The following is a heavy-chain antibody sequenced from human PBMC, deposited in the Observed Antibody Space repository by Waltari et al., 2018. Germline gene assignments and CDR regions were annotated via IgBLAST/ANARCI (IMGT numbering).Heavy chain of an antibody. J-gene: IGHJ4*02. Sequence: QVQLVESGGGVVQPGGSLRLSCAASGFTFSSYGMHWVRQAPGKGLEWVAFIRYDGSNKYYSDSVKGRFTISRDNSKNTLYLQMNSLRAEDTAVYYCAKVGMVQGVGDFDYWGQGTLVTVSS. D-gene: IGHD3-10*01. CDR1: GFTFSSYG. CDR3: AKVGMVQGVGDFDY. V-gene: IGHV3-30*02. CDR2: IRYDGSNK.